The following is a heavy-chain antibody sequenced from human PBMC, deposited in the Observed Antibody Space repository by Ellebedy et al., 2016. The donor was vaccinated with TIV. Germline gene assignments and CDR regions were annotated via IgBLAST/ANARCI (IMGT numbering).Heavy chain of an antibody. J-gene: IGHJ4*01. V-gene: IGHV5-51*01. D-gene: IGHD1-1*01. CDR1: GYSFTSHR. CDR3: ARAYSNAWYKDY. CDR2: IYPGDSEA. Sequence: GESLKISCKNSGYSFTSHRVTWVRQTPGKGLEWVGIIYPGDSEARYSPSFEGQVTISVDKSIDTAYLEWSSLKASDTAVYYCARAYSNAWYKDYWGQGTLVTVSS.